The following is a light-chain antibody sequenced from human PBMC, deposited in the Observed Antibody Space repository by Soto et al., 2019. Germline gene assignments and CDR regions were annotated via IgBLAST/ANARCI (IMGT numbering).Light chain of an antibody. V-gene: IGLV1-40*01. CDR1: SSNIGAGYD. CDR2: GNS. CDR3: QSYDSSLREV. Sequence: QSVLTQPPSVSGAPGQRVTISCTGSSSNIGAGYDVHWYQQLPGTAPKLLIYGNSNRPSGVPDRFSGSKSGTSASLAITGLQAEDEADYYCQSYDSSLREVFGTGTKVTV. J-gene: IGLJ1*01.